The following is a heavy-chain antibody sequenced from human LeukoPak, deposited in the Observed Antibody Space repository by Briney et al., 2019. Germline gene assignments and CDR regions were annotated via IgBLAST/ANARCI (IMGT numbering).Heavy chain of an antibody. CDR2: ISWNSGSI. J-gene: IGHJ4*02. CDR3: TKRLDGSSAPPDY. Sequence: QPGGSLRLSCAASGFTFYDYAMHWLRHAPGKGLAWVSGISWNSGSIVYADSVKGQFTISRDNAKNSLHLQINSLRAEDTAFYYCTKRLDGSSAPPDYWGQGTLVTVSS. CDR1: GFTFYDYA. D-gene: IGHD6-6*01. V-gene: IGHV3-9*01.